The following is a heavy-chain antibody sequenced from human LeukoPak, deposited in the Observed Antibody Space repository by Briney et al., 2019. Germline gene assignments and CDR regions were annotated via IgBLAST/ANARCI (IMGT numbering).Heavy chain of an antibody. CDR1: GFTFSGSA. V-gene: IGHV3-73*01. Sequence: GGSLRLSCAASGFTFSGSAMDWVRQASGKGLEWVGRIRSKANSYATAYAASVKGRFTISRADSRNTAYLQMNSLKTEDTAVYYCTRRWDTSGWYKDAFDIWGQGTMVTVSS. D-gene: IGHD6-19*01. CDR2: IRSKANSYAT. J-gene: IGHJ3*02. CDR3: TRRWDTSGWYKDAFDI.